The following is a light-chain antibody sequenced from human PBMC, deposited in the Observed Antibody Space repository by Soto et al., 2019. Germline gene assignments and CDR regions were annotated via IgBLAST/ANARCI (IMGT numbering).Light chain of an antibody. Sequence: QSVLTQPPSASGTPGQRVTISCSGSSSNIGSNYVYWYQQLPGTPPKLLIYGNNQRPSGVPDRFSGSKSGTSASLAISGLRSEDEADYYCAAWDDSLSGAYVFGTGTKVTVL. CDR3: AAWDDSLSGAYV. J-gene: IGLJ1*01. CDR1: SSNIGSNY. CDR2: GNN. V-gene: IGLV1-47*01.